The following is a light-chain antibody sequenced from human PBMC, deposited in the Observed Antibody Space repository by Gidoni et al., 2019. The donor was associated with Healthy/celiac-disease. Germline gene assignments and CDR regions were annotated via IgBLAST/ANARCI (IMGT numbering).Light chain of an antibody. V-gene: IGKV3-15*01. CDR1: QTINSN. CDR2: GAS. J-gene: IGKJ1*01. CDR3: QHYNNWPPWT. Sequence: EIVMTQSPATLSVSPGERATLSCRASQTINSNLVWYQHKPGQAPRLLIYGASTRATGIPARFSGSGSGTEFTLTISSLQSEDFAVYYCQHYNNWPPWTFGQGTKVEIK.